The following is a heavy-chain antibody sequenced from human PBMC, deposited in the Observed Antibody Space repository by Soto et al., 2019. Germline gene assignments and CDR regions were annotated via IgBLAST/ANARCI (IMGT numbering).Heavy chain of an antibody. CDR3: ARGVFPTTNYYYYYYGMDV. Sequence: PGGSLRLSCAASGFTFSDYYMSWIRQAPGKGLEWVSYISSSSSYTNYADSVKGRFTISRDNAKNSLYLQMNSLRAEDTAVYYCARGVFPTTNYYYYYYGMDVWGQGTTVTVSS. CDR2: ISSSSSYT. CDR1: GFTFSDYY. J-gene: IGHJ6*02. D-gene: IGHD4-4*01. V-gene: IGHV3-11*06.